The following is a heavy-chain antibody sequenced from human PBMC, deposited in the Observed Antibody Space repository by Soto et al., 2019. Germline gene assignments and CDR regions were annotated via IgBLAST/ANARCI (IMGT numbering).Heavy chain of an antibody. D-gene: IGHD6-6*01. Sequence: GGSLRLSCAASGLTFSNFGMHWVRQAPGKGLEWVAVISYDGRNKYYADSVKGRFTISRDNAKNSLYLQMSSLRDEDTAVYYCARGGAARPDYWGQGTLVTVSS. V-gene: IGHV3-30*03. J-gene: IGHJ4*02. CDR2: ISYDGRNK. CDR1: GLTFSNFG. CDR3: ARGGAARPDY.